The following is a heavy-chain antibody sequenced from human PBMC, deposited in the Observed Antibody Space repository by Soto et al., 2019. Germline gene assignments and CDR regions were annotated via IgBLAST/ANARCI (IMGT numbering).Heavy chain of an antibody. J-gene: IGHJ5*02. CDR1: GYTFTSYY. Sequence: GASVKVSCKASGYTFTSYYMHWVRQAPGQGLEWMGIINPSGGSTSYAQKFQGRVTMTRDTSTSTVYMELSSLRSEDTAVYYCARVMAPYDILTGSIGWWFDPWGQGTLVTVSS. CDR3: ARVMAPYDILTGSIGWWFDP. D-gene: IGHD3-9*01. CDR2: INPSGGST. V-gene: IGHV1-46*03.